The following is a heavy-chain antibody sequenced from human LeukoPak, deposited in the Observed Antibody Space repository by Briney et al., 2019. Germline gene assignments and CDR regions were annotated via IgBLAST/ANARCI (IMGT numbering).Heavy chain of an antibody. D-gene: IGHD2-2*01. V-gene: IGHV4-34*01. CDR3: ARGFEGTSYSNWFDP. CDR2: INHSGST. CDR1: GGSFSGYY. J-gene: IGHJ5*02. Sequence: SDTLSLTCAVYGGSFSGYYWSWIRQPPGKGLEWIGEINHSGSTNYNPSLKSRVTISVDTSKNQFSLKLSSVTAADTAVYYCARGFEGTSYSNWFDPWGQGTLVTVSS.